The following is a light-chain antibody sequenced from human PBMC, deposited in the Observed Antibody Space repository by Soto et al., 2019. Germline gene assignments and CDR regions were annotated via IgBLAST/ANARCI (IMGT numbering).Light chain of an antibody. CDR2: EVV. J-gene: IGLJ1*01. CDR3: KSYVGSNTYV. V-gene: IGLV1-40*01. CDR1: SSNIGAGYD. Sequence: QSVLTQPPSVSGAPGQRVTISCTGSSSNIGAGYDVQWYQHHPGKAPRLIIYEVVQRPSGVPDRFSGSKSGNTASLTVSGLQAADEADYFCKSYVGSNTYVFGGGTKVTV.